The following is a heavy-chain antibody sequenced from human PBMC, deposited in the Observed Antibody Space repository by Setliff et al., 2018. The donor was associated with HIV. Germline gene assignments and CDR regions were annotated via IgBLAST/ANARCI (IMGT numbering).Heavy chain of an antibody. V-gene: IGHV1-69-2*01. Sequence: ASVMVSCKASGYTFTNYFMHWVRQAPGEGLEWVGRVDPEDGETRYAMKFQGSVTISADTSTDTTYLSLTSLRSQDTAVYYCATVRIVGATEFDYWGQGTVVTVSS. CDR3: ATVRIVGATEFDY. J-gene: IGHJ4*02. CDR2: VDPEDGET. CDR1: GYTFTNYF. D-gene: IGHD1-26*01.